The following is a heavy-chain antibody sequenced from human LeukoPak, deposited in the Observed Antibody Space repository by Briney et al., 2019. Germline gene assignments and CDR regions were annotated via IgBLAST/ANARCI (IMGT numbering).Heavy chain of an antibody. CDR1: GVSISSSNSY. CDR3: ARQTGSGLFILP. CDR2: IYYSGNT. V-gene: IGHV4-39*01. Sequence: SETLSLTCTVSGVSISSSNSYWGWIRQPPGKGLGWIGSIYYSGNTYYNASLKSQVSISIDTSKNQFSLKLTSVSAADTAVYYCARQTGSGLFILPGGQGTLVTVSS. D-gene: IGHD3/OR15-3a*01. J-gene: IGHJ4*02.